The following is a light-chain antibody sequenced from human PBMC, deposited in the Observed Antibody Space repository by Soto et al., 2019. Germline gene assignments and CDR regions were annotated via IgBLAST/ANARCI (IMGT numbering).Light chain of an antibody. CDR2: GAS. Sequence: NVFTQSPGTLSLSPGERVTLSCRASQSISRSYLAWYQQKHGQAPRXXIYGASSRETGIPDRFSGSGSGTEFTLTINRLEPEDFAVDYCQQYDSSTRTFGQGTKVDIK. J-gene: IGKJ1*01. CDR1: QSISRSY. CDR3: QQYDSSTRT. V-gene: IGKV3-20*01.